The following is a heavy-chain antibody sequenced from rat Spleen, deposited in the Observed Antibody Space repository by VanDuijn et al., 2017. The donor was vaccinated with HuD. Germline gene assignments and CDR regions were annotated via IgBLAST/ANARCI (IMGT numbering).Heavy chain of an antibody. CDR2: IWTGGST. Sequence: QVQLKESGPGLVQPSQTLSLTCTVSGFSLTSYNVHWVRQPTGKGLEWMGVIWTGGSTDYNSALKSRLSISRDTSKSQVFLKMNSLQTEDTGTYYCARERDGSLDYWGQGVMVTVSS. J-gene: IGHJ2*01. CDR1: GFSLTSYN. V-gene: IGHV2-30*01. D-gene: IGHD1-11*01. CDR3: ARERDGSLDY.